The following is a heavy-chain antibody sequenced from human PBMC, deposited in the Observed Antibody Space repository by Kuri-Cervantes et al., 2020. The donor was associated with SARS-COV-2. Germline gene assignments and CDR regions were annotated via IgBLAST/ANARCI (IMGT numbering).Heavy chain of an antibody. V-gene: IGHV1-69*13. D-gene: IGHD3-3*01. CDR2: IIPIFGTA. CDR1: GGTFSSYA. J-gene: IGHJ6*03. Sequence: SVKVSCKASGGTFSSYAISWVRQAPGQGLEWMGGIIPIFGTANYAQKFQGRVTITADESTSTAYMELSSLRSEDTAVYYCARRSSDRFLDKYYYYYMDDWGKGTTVTVSS. CDR3: ARRSSDRFLDKYYYYYMDD.